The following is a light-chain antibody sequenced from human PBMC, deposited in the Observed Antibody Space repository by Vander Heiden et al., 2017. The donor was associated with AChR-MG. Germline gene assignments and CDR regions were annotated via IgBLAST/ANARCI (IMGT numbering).Light chain of an antibody. Sequence: DIQMTQSPSTLPASVGDRVTITCRASQSISSWLAWYQQKPGKAPKLLIYDASSLESGVPSRFSGSGSGTEFTLTISSLQPDDFATYYCQQYNSSTWTFGQGTKVEIK. CDR2: DAS. J-gene: IGKJ1*01. CDR3: QQYNSSTWT. CDR1: QSISSW. V-gene: IGKV1-5*01.